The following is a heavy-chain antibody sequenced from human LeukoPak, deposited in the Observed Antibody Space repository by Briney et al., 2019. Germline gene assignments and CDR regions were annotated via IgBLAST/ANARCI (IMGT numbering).Heavy chain of an antibody. CDR2: INSDGSST. Sequence: GGSLRLSCAASGFTFSSYWMHWVRQAPGKGLVWVSRINSDGSSTTYADSVKGRFTFSRDNAKNTLYLQMNSLRAEDTAVYYCARDGGSEPLGAFDIWGQGTMVTVSS. CDR3: ARDGGSEPLGAFDI. CDR1: GFTFSSYW. V-gene: IGHV3-74*01. J-gene: IGHJ3*02. D-gene: IGHD3-10*01.